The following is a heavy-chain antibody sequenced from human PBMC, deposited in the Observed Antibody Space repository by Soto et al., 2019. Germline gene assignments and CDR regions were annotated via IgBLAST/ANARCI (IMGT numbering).Heavy chain of an antibody. CDR1: GGTFSTYA. Sequence: QVQLVQSGAEVKKPESSVKVSCKAPGGTFSTYAISWVRQAPGQGLEWMGGIIPMFGTANYAQRFQDRVTNTADESTNTGYMELSSLRFEDTAVYFCASGIQLWLRRINNGYSGWGQGTLVTVSS. V-gene: IGHV1-69*12. CDR2: IIPMFGTA. D-gene: IGHD5-18*01. CDR3: ASGIQLWLRRINNGYSG. J-gene: IGHJ4*02.